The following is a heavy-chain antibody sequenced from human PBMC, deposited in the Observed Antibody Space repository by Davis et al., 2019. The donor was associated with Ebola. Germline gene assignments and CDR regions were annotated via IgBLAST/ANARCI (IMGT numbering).Heavy chain of an antibody. Sequence: MPSETLSLTCTVSGGSISSYYWSWIRQPPGKGLEWIGYIYYSGSTNYNPSLKSRVTISVDTSKNHFSLKLSSVTAADTAVYYCARDQLWFGGLYYYYGMDVWGQGTTVTVSS. CDR1: GGSISSYY. CDR2: IYYSGST. CDR3: ARDQLWFGGLYYYYGMDV. V-gene: IGHV4-59*12. D-gene: IGHD3-10*01. J-gene: IGHJ6*02.